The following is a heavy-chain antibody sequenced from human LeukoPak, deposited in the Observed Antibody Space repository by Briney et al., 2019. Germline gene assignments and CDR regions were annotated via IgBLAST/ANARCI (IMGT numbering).Heavy chain of an antibody. CDR2: INPNSGGT. Sequence: ASVKVSCKASGYTFTGYYMHWVRQAPGQGLEWMGWINPNSGGTNYAQKFQGRVTMTRDTSISTAYMELSRLRSDDTAVYYCAREAAVAGTNFDYWGQGTLVTVSS. V-gene: IGHV1-2*02. D-gene: IGHD6-19*01. CDR3: AREAAVAGTNFDY. J-gene: IGHJ4*02. CDR1: GYTFTGYY.